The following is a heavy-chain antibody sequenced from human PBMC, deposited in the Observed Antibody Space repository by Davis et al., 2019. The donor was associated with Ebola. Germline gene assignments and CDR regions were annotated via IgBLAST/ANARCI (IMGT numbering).Heavy chain of an antibody. D-gene: IGHD3-22*01. CDR2: ISSGLNRNT. Sequence: GGSLRLSCVASGFDVTAYPMTWVRQAPGKGLEWISHISSGLNRNTYYAASVRGRFTISRDKAENTQYVQMNSLGGDDTAVYYCARDTLTIVVVIPFDYWGQGTLVTVSS. J-gene: IGHJ4*02. CDR3: ARDTLTIVVVIPFDY. CDR1: GFDVTAYP. V-gene: IGHV3-48*01.